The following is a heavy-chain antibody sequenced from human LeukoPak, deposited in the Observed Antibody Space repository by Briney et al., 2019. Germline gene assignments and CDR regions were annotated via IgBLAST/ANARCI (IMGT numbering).Heavy chain of an antibody. CDR2: IIPILGIA. J-gene: IGHJ1*01. V-gene: IGHV1-69*04. Sequence: SVKVSCKASGGTFSSYAISWVRQAPGQGLEWMGRIIPILGIANYAQKFQGRVTITADKSTSTAYMELSSLRSEDTAVYYCARVDVAVAGHECFQHWGQGTLVTVSS. CDR1: GGTFSSYA. CDR3: ARVDVAVAGHECFQH. D-gene: IGHD6-19*01.